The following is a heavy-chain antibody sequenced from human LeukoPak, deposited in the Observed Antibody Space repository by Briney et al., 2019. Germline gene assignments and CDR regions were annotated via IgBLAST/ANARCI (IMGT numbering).Heavy chain of an antibody. CDR1: GFTFSSYA. CDR3: ARGPPGQYLVRGGGFDP. Sequence: AGGSLRLSCAASGFTFSSYAMSWVRQAPGKGLEWVSAISNSGHSTFYAAFVKGRFIISRDNSKNTLYLEVNSLRAEDTAIYFCARGPPGQYLVRGGGFDPWGQGTLVTVSS. CDR2: ISNSGHST. V-gene: IGHV3-23*01. J-gene: IGHJ5*02. D-gene: IGHD3-10*01.